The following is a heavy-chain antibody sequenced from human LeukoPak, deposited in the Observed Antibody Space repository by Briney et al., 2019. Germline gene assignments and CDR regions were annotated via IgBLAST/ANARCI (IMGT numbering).Heavy chain of an antibody. D-gene: IGHD4-11*01. Sequence: SETLSLTCAVYGGSFSGYYWSWIRQPPGKGLEWIGEINHSGSTNYNPSLKSRVTISVDTSKNQFSLKLSSVTAADAAVYYCARSYSNYYHYYGMDVWGQGTTVTVSS. CDR3: ARSYSNYYHYYGMDV. J-gene: IGHJ6*02. CDR1: GGSFSGYY. CDR2: INHSGST. V-gene: IGHV4-34*01.